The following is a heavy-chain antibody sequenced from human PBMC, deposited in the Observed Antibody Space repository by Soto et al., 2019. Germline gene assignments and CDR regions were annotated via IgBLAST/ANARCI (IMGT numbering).Heavy chain of an antibody. CDR1: GFTFSSYA. V-gene: IGHV3-23*01. D-gene: IGHD3-9*01. Sequence: GGSLRLSCAASGFTFSSYAMSWVRQAPGKGLEWVSAISGSGGSTYYADSVKGRFTISRDDSKNTLYLQMNSLRAEDTAVYYCAKDLLRYFDWLLSPGPYFDYWGQGTLVTVSS. CDR3: AKDLLRYFDWLLSPGPYFDY. CDR2: ISGSGGST. J-gene: IGHJ4*02.